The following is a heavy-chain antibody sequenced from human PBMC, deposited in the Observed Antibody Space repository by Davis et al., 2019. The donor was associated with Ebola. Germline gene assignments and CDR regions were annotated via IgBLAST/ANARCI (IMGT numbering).Heavy chain of an antibody. CDR2: INHSGST. CDR3: ARGVMEIYYYYMDV. J-gene: IGHJ6*03. V-gene: IGHV4-34*01. CDR1: GGSFSGYY. Sequence: PSETLSLTCAVYGGSFSGYYWSWIRQPPGKGLEWIGEINHSGSTNYNPSLKSRVTISVDTSKNQFSLKLSSVTAADTAVYYCARGVMEIYYYYMDVWGKGTTVTVSS. D-gene: IGHD3-16*01.